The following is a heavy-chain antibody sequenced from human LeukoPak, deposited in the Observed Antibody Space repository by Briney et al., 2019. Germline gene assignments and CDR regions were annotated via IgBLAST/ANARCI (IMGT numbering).Heavy chain of an antibody. V-gene: IGHV3-30-3*01. Sequence: GGSLRLSCAASGFTFSSYAMHWVRQAPGKGLEWVAVISYDGSNKNYADSVKGRFTISRDNSKNTLYLQMNSLRAEDTAVYYCARDSGSYLDYWGQGTLVTVSS. CDR1: GFTFSSYA. CDR2: ISYDGSNK. J-gene: IGHJ4*02. CDR3: ARDSGSYLDY. D-gene: IGHD1-26*01.